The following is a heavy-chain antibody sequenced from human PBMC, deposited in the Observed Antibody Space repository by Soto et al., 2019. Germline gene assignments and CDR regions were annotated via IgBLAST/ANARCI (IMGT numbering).Heavy chain of an antibody. CDR2: INHSGST. CDR1: GGSFSGYY. D-gene: IGHD3-16*01. V-gene: IGHV4-34*01. CDR3: ERHGITAYMVYYFDF. Sequence: PSETLSLTCAGYGGSFSGYYWSWIRQPPGKGLEWIGEINHSGSTYYNPSLKSRITISVDTSKNQFSLTLTSVTAADTAVYYCERHGITAYMVYYFDFWGQGTLVTVSS. J-gene: IGHJ4*02.